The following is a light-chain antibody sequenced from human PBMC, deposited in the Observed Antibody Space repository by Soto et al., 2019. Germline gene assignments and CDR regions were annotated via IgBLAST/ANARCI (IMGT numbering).Light chain of an antibody. V-gene: IGLV1-44*01. CDR3: ATWHAGLNGWV. CDR1: SSDIGQTT. J-gene: IGLJ3*02. Sequence: QSVLTQPPSASGTPGQTIAISCSGSSSDIGQTTVNWYQQIPGAAPKLLIYDTHQRPSGVPDRFSGSKSGASAFLAISGLQSEDEAAYYCATWHAGLNGWVFGGGTKLTVL. CDR2: DTH.